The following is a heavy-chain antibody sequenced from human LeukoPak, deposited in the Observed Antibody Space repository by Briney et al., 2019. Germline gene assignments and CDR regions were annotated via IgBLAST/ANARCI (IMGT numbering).Heavy chain of an antibody. CDR3: ARADAREAQYYYDSSGYYEAFDI. J-gene: IGHJ3*02. D-gene: IGHD3-22*01. CDR2: INPSGGST. CDR1: GYTFTSYY. V-gene: IGHV1-46*01. Sequence: GASVKVSCKASGYTFTSYYMHWVRQAPGQGLEWMGIINPSGGSTSYAQKFQGRVTMTRDTSTSTVYMELSSLRSEDTAVYYCARADAREAQYYYDSSGYYEAFDIWGQGTMVTVSS.